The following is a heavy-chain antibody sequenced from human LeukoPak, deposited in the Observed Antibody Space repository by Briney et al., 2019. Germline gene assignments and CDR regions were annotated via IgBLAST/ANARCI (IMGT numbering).Heavy chain of an antibody. J-gene: IGHJ4*02. D-gene: IGHD4/OR15-4a*01. CDR2: IYSGGST. CDR1: WVTLSSDP. CDR3: ARRAGAYSHPYDY. V-gene: IGHV3-53*01. Sequence: GGALRLSRTSSWVTLSSDPMRLGRQAPGEGLEWVSFIYSGGSTHYSDSVKGRFTISRDNSKNTLYLQMNSLRAEDTAVYYCARRAGAYSHPYDYWGQGTLVTVSS.